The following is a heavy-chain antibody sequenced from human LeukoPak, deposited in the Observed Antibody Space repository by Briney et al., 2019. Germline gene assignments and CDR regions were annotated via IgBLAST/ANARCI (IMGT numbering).Heavy chain of an antibody. J-gene: IGHJ4*02. Sequence: SETLSLTCVVCGGSFSGYYWSWIRQPPGKGLEWIGKINHSGSTNYNPSLKSRVTISVDTSKNQFSLKLSSVTAADTAVYYCASFFWSGNLDYWGQGTLVTVSS. CDR3: ASFFWSGNLDY. V-gene: IGHV4-34*01. D-gene: IGHD3-3*01. CDR1: GGSFSGYY. CDR2: INHSGST.